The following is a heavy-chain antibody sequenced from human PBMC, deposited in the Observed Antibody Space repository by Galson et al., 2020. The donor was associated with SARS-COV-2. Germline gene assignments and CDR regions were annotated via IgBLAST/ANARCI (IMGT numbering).Heavy chain of an antibody. CDR1: GGSISSSNW. V-gene: IGHV4-4*02. CDR2: IYHSGST. Sequence: ASETLSLTCAVSGGSISSSNWWSWVRQPPGKGLEWIGEIYHSGSTNYNPSLKSRVTISVDKSKNQFSLKLSSVTAADTAVYYCARGPLVGANNWSDPWGQGTLVTVSS. J-gene: IGHJ5*02. D-gene: IGHD1-26*01. CDR3: ARGPLVGANNWSDP.